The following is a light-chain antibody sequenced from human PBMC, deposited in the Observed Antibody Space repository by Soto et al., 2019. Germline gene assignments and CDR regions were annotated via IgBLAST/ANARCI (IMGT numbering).Light chain of an antibody. CDR1: QGISSY. CDR2: STS. Sequence: AIRMTQSPSSLSASTGDRVTITCRASQGISSYLAWFQQKPGRPPKLLMSSTSTLPSDVPSRFSGSGSGTGFTLTIRCLEAGDLGAYYCQQYYTYPWTFGQGTKVEIK. CDR3: QQYYTYPWT. J-gene: IGKJ1*01. V-gene: IGKV1-8*01.